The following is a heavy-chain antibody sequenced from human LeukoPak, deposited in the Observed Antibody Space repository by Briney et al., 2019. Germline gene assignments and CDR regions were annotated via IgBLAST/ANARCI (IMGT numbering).Heavy chain of an antibody. CDR1: GYTLTELS. V-gene: IGHV1-24*01. Sequence: ASVKVSCKVSGYTLTELSMHWVRQAPGKGLEWMGGFDPEDGETIYAQKFQGRVTMTKDTSTDTAYMELSSLRSEDTAVYYCATGRQLWLRPPFDYWGQGTLVTVSS. D-gene: IGHD5-18*01. J-gene: IGHJ4*02. CDR2: FDPEDGET. CDR3: ATGRQLWLRPPFDY.